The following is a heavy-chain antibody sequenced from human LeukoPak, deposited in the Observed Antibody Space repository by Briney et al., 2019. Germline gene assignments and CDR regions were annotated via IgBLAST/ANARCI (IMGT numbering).Heavy chain of an antibody. CDR3: AREDIAVAGFFDY. CDR2: IYYSGST. V-gene: IGHV4-59*01. D-gene: IGHD6-19*01. CDR1: GGSISSYY. J-gene: IGHJ4*02. Sequence: SETLSLTCTVSGGSISSYYWSWIRQPPGKGLEWIGYIYYSGSTNYNPSLKSRVTISVDTSKNQFSLKLSSVTAADTAVYYCAREDIAVAGFFDYWGQGTLVTVSS.